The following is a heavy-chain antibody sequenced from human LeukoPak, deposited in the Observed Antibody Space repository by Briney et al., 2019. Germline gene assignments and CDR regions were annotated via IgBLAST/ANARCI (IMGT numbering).Heavy chain of an antibody. J-gene: IGHJ4*02. D-gene: IGHD5-18*01. Sequence: SETLSLTCTVSGGSISSYYWSWIRQPAGKGLEWIGRIYTSGSTNYNPSLKSRVTMSVDTSKNQFSLKLSSVTAADTAVYYCARSGTAMVRGYLDYWGQGTLVTVSS. CDR1: GGSISSYY. V-gene: IGHV4-4*07. CDR2: IYTSGST. CDR3: ARSGTAMVRGYLDY.